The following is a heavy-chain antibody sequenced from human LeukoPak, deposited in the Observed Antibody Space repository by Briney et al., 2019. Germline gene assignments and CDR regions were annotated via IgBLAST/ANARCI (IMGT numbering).Heavy chain of an antibody. J-gene: IGHJ6*04. CDR3: AELGITMIGGV. D-gene: IGHD3-10*02. V-gene: IGHV3-48*03. Sequence: GGSLRLSCAASGFTVSSYEMNWVRQAPGKGLEWVSYISSSGSTIYYADSVKGRFTISRDNAQNSLYLQMNSLRAEDTAVYYCAELGITMIGGVWGKGTTVTISS. CDR1: GFTVSSYE. CDR2: ISSSGSTI.